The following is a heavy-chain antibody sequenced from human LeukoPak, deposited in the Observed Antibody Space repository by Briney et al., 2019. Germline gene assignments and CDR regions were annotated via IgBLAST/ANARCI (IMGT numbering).Heavy chain of an antibody. D-gene: IGHD5-24*01. Sequence: SETLFLTCTVSGGSISSGSYYWSWIRQPAGKGLEWIGRIYTSGSTNYNPSLKSRVTISVDTSKNQFSLKLSSVTAADTAVYYCARERWLHLEDYWGQGTLVTVSS. J-gene: IGHJ4*02. CDR1: GGSISSGSYY. CDR2: IYTSGST. V-gene: IGHV4-61*02. CDR3: ARERWLHLEDY.